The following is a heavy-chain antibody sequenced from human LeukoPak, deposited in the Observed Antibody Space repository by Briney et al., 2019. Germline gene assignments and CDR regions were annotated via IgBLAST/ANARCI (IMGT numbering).Heavy chain of an antibody. Sequence: SETLSLTCTVDSISTNGYYWGWIRQPPGKGLEWIGSIHYTGSTYYNPSLESRVTVSVDTSKNQFSLKLSSVTAADTAVYYCARYDFNKFFDYWGQGTLVTVSS. J-gene: IGHJ4*02. V-gene: IGHV4-39*01. D-gene: IGHD3-3*01. CDR2: IHYTGST. CDR3: ARYDFNKFFDY. CDR1: SISTNGYY.